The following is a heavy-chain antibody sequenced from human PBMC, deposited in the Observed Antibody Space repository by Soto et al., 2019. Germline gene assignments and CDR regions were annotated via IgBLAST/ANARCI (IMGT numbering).Heavy chain of an antibody. CDR3: ARLGGYYQALDS. Sequence: SETLSLTCSVSNGSISPYYWSWIRQSPGKGLEWIGYIYYAGSFTYNPSLKSRVTISLNTSKNEVSLRLTSVTAADTAVYYCARLGGYYQALDSWGQGTLVTVSS. CDR1: NGSISPYY. J-gene: IGHJ4*02. V-gene: IGHV4-59*08. D-gene: IGHD3-22*01. CDR2: IYYAGSF.